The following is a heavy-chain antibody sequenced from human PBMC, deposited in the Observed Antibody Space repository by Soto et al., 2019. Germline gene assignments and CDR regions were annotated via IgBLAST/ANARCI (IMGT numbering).Heavy chain of an antibody. CDR1: GGSVSSGGYY. J-gene: IGHJ4*02. CDR2: INHSGST. Sequence: PSETLSLTCTVSGGSVSSGGYYWSWIRQHPGKGLEWIGYINHSGSTNYNPSLKSRVTISVDTSKNQFSLKLSSVTAADTAVYYCGGYPIGTYYDILTGPTYWGQGTLVTVSS. D-gene: IGHD3-9*01. V-gene: IGHV4-61*08. CDR3: GGYPIGTYYDILTGPTY.